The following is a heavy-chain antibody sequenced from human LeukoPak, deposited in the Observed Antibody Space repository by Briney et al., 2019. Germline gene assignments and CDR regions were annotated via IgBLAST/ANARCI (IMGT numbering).Heavy chain of an antibody. D-gene: IGHD2-15*01. Sequence: GGSLRLSCAASEFSVGSNYMTWVRQAPGKGLEWVSLIYSGGSTYYADSVKGRFTISRDNSKNSLYLQMNSLRPEDTALYYCAKDGVVAALGDNWFDPWGQGTLVTVSP. J-gene: IGHJ5*02. CDR1: EFSVGSNY. CDR3: AKDGVVAALGDNWFDP. CDR2: IYSGGST. V-gene: IGHV3-53*05.